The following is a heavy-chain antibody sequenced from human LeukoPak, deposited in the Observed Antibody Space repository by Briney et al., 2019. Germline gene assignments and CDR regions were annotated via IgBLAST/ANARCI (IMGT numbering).Heavy chain of an antibody. Sequence: SETLSLTCTVSGGSISSYYWSWIRQPPGKGLEWIGYIYYSGSTNYNPSLKSRVTISVDTSKNQFSLELSSVTAADTAVYYCARVERITIFGVVNLGGWFDPWGQGTLVTVSS. D-gene: IGHD3-3*01. CDR3: ARVERITIFGVVNLGGWFDP. CDR1: GGSISSYY. J-gene: IGHJ5*02. CDR2: IYYSGST. V-gene: IGHV4-59*01.